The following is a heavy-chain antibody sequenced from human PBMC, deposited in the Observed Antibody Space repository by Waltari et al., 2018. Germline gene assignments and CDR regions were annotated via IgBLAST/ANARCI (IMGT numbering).Heavy chain of an antibody. Sequence: EVQLVESGGGLVQPGRSLRLSCTASGFTFDNYAMSWVRQAPGKGVKWIGFIRDKAYGGTTEYAASVKGRFTISRDDSKSIAYLQMNSLKTEDTAVYYCTRGEHAAPYFDYWGQGTLVTVSS. CDR2: IRDKAYGGTT. CDR1: GFTFDNYA. D-gene: IGHD6-25*01. V-gene: IGHV3-49*04. J-gene: IGHJ4*02. CDR3: TRGEHAAPYFDY.